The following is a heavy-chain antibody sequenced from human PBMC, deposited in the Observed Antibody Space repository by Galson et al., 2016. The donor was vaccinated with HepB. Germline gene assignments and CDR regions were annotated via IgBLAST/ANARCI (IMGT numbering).Heavy chain of an antibody. CDR1: GGSFSGYY. CDR2: INHSGST. D-gene: IGHD4-17*01. Sequence: ETLSLTCAVYGGSFSGYYWSWIRQPPGKGLEWIGEINHSGSTNYNPSLKSRVTISVDTPKNQFSLKLSSVTAADPAVYYCARGDNPDYGDYASAYYYMDVWGKGTTVTVSS. CDR3: ARGDNPDYGDYASAYYYMDV. V-gene: IGHV4-34*01. J-gene: IGHJ6*03.